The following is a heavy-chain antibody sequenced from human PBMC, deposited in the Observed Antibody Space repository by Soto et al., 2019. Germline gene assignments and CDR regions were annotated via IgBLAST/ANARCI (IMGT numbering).Heavy chain of an antibody. J-gene: IGHJ4*02. CDR2: IIPIFGTA. V-gene: IGHV1-69*13. D-gene: IGHD1-26*01. Sequence: GASVKVSCKAPGGTFSSYAISWVRQAPGQGLEWMGGIIPIFGTANYAQKFQGRVTITADESTSTAYMELSSLRSEDTAVYYCARSIVGATIVTTMHDYWGQGTLVTVSS. CDR3: ARSIVGATIVTTMHDY. CDR1: GGTFSSYA.